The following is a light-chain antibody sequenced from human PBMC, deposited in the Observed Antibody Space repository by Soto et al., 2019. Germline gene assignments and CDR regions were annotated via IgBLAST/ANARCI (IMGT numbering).Light chain of an antibody. J-gene: IGKJ4*01. CDR1: QGISSSY. CDR2: AAS. V-gene: IGKV1-9*01. CDR3: QQLNNYPLT. Sequence: DIQLTQSPSFLSASVGDRVTITCRASQGISSSYLAWYQQTPGKAPKILIYAASTLQSGVPSRFSGSGSGTEFTLTISSLQPEDFATYYCQQLNNYPLTFXGGTKADIK.